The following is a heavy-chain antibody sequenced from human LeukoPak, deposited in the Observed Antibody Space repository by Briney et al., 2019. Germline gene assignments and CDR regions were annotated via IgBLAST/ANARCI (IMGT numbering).Heavy chain of an antibody. D-gene: IGHD3-10*01. CDR3: ARSELYYGSESYYHLDY. CDR2: MSYDGRYR. Sequence: GTSLRLSCTTSGFTFDFYAMHWVRQAPGKGLEWVAVMSYDGRYRYYADSAKGRFTISRDNSKRTLYLEMSSPRPEDTALYYCARSELYYGSESYYHLDYWGHGTLVTVSS. V-gene: IGHV3-30*03. CDR1: GFTFDFYA. J-gene: IGHJ4*01.